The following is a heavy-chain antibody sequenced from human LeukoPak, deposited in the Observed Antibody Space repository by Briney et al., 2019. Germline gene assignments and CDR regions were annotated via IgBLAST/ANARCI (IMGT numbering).Heavy chain of an antibody. CDR2: IYYSGST. CDR1: GGSISSSSYY. D-gene: IGHD5-12*01. Sequence: SETLSLTCTVSGGSISSSSYYWGWIRQPPGKGLEWIGSIYYSGSTYYNPSLKSRVTISVDTSKNQFSLKLSSVTAADTAVYYCAREDRVATGLNYYMDVWGKGTTVTVSS. V-gene: IGHV4-39*07. CDR3: AREDRVATGLNYYMDV. J-gene: IGHJ6*03.